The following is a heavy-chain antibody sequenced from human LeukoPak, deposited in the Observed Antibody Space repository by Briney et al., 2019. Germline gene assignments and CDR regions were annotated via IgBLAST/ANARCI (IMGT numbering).Heavy chain of an antibody. D-gene: IGHD6-13*01. V-gene: IGHV3-7*03. J-gene: IGHJ4*02. Sequence: GGSLRLSCAASGFTLSTYWMSWVRQVPGKGLEWVANIKKDGSETYYVDSVKGRFTISRDNAKNSLYLQMNSLRAEDTAMYYCAKGRHSGTTYYFDYWGQGTLVPSPQ. CDR2: IKKDGSET. CDR1: GFTLSTYW. CDR3: AKGRHSGTTYYFDY.